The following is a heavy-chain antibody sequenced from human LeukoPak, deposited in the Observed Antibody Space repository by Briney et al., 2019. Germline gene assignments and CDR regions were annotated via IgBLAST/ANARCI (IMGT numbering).Heavy chain of an antibody. D-gene: IGHD3-10*01. J-gene: IGHJ4*02. CDR3: AREQWFGELVDY. V-gene: IGHV3-30*04. CDR2: ISYDGSNK. Sequence: GRSLRLSCAASGFTFSSYAMHWVRQAPGKGLEWVAVISYDGSNKYYAVSVKGRFTISRDNSKNTLYLQMNSLRAEDTAVYYCAREQWFGELVDYWGQGTLVTVSS. CDR1: GFTFSSYA.